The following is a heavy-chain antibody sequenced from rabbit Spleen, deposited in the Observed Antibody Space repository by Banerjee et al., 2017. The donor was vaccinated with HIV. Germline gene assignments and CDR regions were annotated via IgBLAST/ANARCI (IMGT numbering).Heavy chain of an antibody. CDR2: IYTGSGGT. Sequence: QSLEESGGGLVQPEGSLTLTCKASGIDFNSYYYMCWVRQAPGKGLEWIACIYTGSGGTYYASWAKGRFTISKTSSTTVDLRMTSLAAADTATYFCARGGSSPYIGLLTRLDVWGPGTLVTVS. CDR1: GIDFNSYYY. CDR3: ARGGSSPYIGLLTRLDV. V-gene: IGHV1S40*01. D-gene: IGHD8-1*01. J-gene: IGHJ3*01.